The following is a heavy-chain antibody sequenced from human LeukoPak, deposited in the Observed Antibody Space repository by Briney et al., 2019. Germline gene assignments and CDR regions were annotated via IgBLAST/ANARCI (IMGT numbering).Heavy chain of an antibody. J-gene: IGHJ5*02. CDR1: GYTFTSYA. D-gene: IGHD3-9*01. CDR3: AGDSDYDILTGYYNWFDP. V-gene: IGHV7-4-1*02. CDR2: INTNTGNP. Sequence: ASVKVSCKASGYTFTSYAMNWVRQAPGQGLEWMGWINTNTGNPTYAQGFTGRFVFSLDTSVSTAYLQISSLKAEDTAVYYCAGDSDYDILTGYYNWFDPWGQGTLVTVSS.